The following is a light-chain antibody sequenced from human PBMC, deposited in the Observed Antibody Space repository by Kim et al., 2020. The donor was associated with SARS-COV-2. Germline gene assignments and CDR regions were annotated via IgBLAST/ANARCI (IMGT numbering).Light chain of an antibody. V-gene: IGKV2-28*01. CDR3: MQTLQTPLT. CDR2: LGS. J-gene: IGKJ3*01. Sequence: DIVMAQSPLSLPVTPGEPASISCRSSQSLLGSNGKNYLDWYLQKPGQSPQLLLYLGSNRASGVPDRFSGSGSGTDFTPQISRVEAEDVGVYYCMQTLQTPLTFGPGTKVDIK. CDR1: QSLLGSNGKNY.